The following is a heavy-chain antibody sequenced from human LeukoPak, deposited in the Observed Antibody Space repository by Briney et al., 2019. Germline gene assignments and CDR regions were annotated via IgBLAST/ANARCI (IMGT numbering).Heavy chain of an antibody. Sequence: SVKVSCKASGGTFSSYAISWVRQAPGQGLEWMGGIIPIFGTANYAQRFQGRVTITTDESTSTAYMELSSLRSEDTAVYYCARITVEPWNWFDPWGQGTLVTVSS. CDR1: GGTFSSYA. V-gene: IGHV1-69*05. CDR3: ARITVEPWNWFDP. D-gene: IGHD1-14*01. J-gene: IGHJ5*02. CDR2: IIPIFGTA.